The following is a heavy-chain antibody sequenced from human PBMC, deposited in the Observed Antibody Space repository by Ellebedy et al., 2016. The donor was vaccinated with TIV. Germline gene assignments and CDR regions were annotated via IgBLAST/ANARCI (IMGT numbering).Heavy chain of an antibody. V-gene: IGHV4-39*07. D-gene: IGHD3-10*01. CDR1: GGSISSGRFY. CDR3: ARVNSLDSGSHSEYYQYYFGLDV. Sequence: GSLRLXXSVSGGSISSGRFYWSWIRQPPGKGLEWIGEINHRGSPNYNPSLKSRVTMSVDTSKDQFSLKLSSVTAADTAVYYCARVNSLDSGSHSEYYQYYFGLDVWGQGTTVTVSS. J-gene: IGHJ6*02. CDR2: INHRGSP.